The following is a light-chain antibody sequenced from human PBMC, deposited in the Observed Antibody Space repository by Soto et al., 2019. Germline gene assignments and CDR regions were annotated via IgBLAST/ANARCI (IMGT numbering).Light chain of an antibody. Sequence: DIQMTQSPSSLSASVGDRVTITCRASQSISSYLNWYQQKPGKAPKPLIYTASSLQSGVPSRFSGSGSGTDFTLTISSLQPEDFATYYCQQSYSTPLTVGPGTKVDIK. CDR2: TAS. CDR3: QQSYSTPLT. V-gene: IGKV1-39*01. CDR1: QSISSY. J-gene: IGKJ3*01.